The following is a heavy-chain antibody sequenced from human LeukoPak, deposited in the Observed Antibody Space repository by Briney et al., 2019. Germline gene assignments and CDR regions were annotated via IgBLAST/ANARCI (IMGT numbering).Heavy chain of an antibody. CDR1: GFTFSSYS. Sequence: PGGSLRLSCAASGFTFSSYSMNWVRQAPGKGLEWVSYISSSSSTIYYADSVKGRFTISRDNAKNSLYLQMNSLRAEDTAVYYCARDGTAVGIDYDYWGQGTLVTVSS. D-gene: IGHD6-13*01. J-gene: IGHJ4*02. V-gene: IGHV3-48*01. CDR2: ISSSSSTI. CDR3: ARDGTAVGIDYDY.